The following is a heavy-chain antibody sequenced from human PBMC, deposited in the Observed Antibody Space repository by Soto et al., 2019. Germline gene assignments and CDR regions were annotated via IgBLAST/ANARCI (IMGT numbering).Heavy chain of an antibody. D-gene: IGHD3-16*01. V-gene: IGHV1-8*01. CDR3: AIEITAYLYFDL. CDR2: MNPTSGNT. Sequence: QVQLVQSGAEVKKPGASVKVSCKASGYTFTSYDINWVRQATGQGLEWMGWMNPTSGNTGYAQKFQGRVTMTRPPCISTASMELSRLRSEDTAVYYCAIEITAYLYFDLWGRGTLVTVSS. J-gene: IGHJ2*01. CDR1: GYTFTSYD.